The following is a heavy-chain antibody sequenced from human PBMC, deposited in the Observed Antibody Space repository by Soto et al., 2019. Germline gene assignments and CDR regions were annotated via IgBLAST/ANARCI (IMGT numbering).Heavy chain of an antibody. CDR3: ARSSGYVQGGY. CDR2: IHHSGST. V-gene: IGHV4-38-2*01. Sequence: SETLSLTCAVSGYPISSGYYWGWIRQPPGKGLEWIGIIHHSGSTYYNPSLRSRITISVDTSKNQFSLKMPSVTAADTAVYYCARSSGYVQGGYWGQGVPVTVSS. D-gene: IGHD5-12*01. CDR1: GYPISSGYY. J-gene: IGHJ4*02.